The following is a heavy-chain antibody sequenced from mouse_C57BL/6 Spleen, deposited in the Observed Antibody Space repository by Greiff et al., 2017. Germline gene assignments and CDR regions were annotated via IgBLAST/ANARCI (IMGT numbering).Heavy chain of an antibody. CDR1: GFSLTSYG. D-gene: IGHD2-4*01. CDR3: ARGGYDYDSHWYFDV. Sequence: VHLVESGPGLVQPSQSLSITCTVSGFSLTSYGVHWVRQSPGKGLEWLGVIWSGGSTDYNAAFISRLSISKDNSKSQVFFKMNSLQADDTAIYYCARGGYDYDSHWYFDVWGTGTTVTVSS. J-gene: IGHJ1*03. V-gene: IGHV2-2*01. CDR2: IWSGGST.